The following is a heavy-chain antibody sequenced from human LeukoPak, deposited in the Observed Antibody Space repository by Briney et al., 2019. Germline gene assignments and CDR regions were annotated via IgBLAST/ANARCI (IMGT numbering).Heavy chain of an antibody. D-gene: IGHD2-21*01. CDR2: ISYDGSSK. Sequence: PGRSLRLSCAASGFTFSSYGMHWVRQAPGKGLEWVAVISYDGSSKYYADSVKGRFTISRDNSKNTLYLQMNSLRAEDTAVYYCAKDMWWWDGIDYWGQGTLVTVSS. CDR3: AKDMWWWDGIDY. J-gene: IGHJ4*02. CDR1: GFTFSSYG. V-gene: IGHV3-30*18.